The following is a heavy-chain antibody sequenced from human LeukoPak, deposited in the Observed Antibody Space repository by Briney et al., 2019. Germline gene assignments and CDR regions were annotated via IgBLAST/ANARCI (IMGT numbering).Heavy chain of an antibody. CDR1: EFTFFTYS. V-gene: IGHV3-7*03. CDR3: ARDSKEAYYYDSSGLDVGAAVNAFDI. D-gene: IGHD3-22*01. J-gene: IGHJ3*02. CDR2: IKQDGSEK. Sequence: PGGSLRLSCAASEFTFFTYSMSWARQAPGKGLEWVANIKQDGSEKYYVDSVKGRFTISRDNAKNSLYLQMNSLRAEDTALYYCARDSKEAYYYDSSGLDVGAAVNAFDIWGQGTKVTVSS.